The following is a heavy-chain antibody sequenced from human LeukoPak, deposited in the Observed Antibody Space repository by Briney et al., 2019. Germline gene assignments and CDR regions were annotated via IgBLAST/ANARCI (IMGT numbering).Heavy chain of an antibody. CDR1: GFTVSSNY. J-gene: IGHJ6*02. CDR3: AKDRGIAVPPYYYYYGMDV. CDR2: IWYDGSNK. Sequence: QTGGSLRLSCAASGFTVSSNYMSWVRQAPGKGLEWVAVIWYDGSNKYYADSVKGRFTISRDNSKNTLYLQMNSLRAEDTAVYYCAKDRGIAVPPYYYYYGMDVWGQGTTVTVSS. V-gene: IGHV3-30*02. D-gene: IGHD6-19*01.